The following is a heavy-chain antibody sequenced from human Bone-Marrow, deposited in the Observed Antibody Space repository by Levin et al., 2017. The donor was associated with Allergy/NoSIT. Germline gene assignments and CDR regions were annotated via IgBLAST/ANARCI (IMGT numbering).Heavy chain of an antibody. CDR3: AKDRGSSWYDLDAFGI. Sequence: GGSLRLSCAASGFTFSDYAIHWVRQAPGKGLEWVTIISDEGSNKYYAPSVKGRFTISRDNSKNTVYLEMNSLRPEDTAMYFCAKDRGSSWYDLDAFGIWGQGTMVTVSS. V-gene: IGHV3-30*18. CDR1: GFTFSDYA. CDR2: ISDEGSNK. D-gene: IGHD6-13*01. J-gene: IGHJ3*02.